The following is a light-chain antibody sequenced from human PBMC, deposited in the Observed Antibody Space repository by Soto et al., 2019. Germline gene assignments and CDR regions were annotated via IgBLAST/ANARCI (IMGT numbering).Light chain of an antibody. CDR2: DVS. CDR1: SSDVGGYNY. CDR3: SSYTSSSTVV. Sequence: QSALTQPASVSGSPGQSITISCTGTSSDVGGYNYVSWYQQHPGKGPKIMIYDVSNRTSGVSNRFSGSKSGNTASLPISGLQAEDEADYYCSSYTSSSTVVFGGGTKLTVL. J-gene: IGLJ2*01. V-gene: IGLV2-14*01.